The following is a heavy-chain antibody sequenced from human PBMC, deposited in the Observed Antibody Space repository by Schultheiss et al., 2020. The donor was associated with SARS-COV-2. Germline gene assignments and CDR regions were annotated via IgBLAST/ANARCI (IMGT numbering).Heavy chain of an antibody. V-gene: IGHV3-71*01. Sequence: GGSLRLSCAASGFTFSSYAMSWVRQAPGKGLEWVGFIRSKAYGGTTEYAASVKGRFTISRDNAKNSLYLQMNSLRAEDTAVYYCAKGPTVVTPYIDYWGQGTLVTVSS. CDR1: GFTFSSYA. D-gene: IGHD4-23*01. J-gene: IGHJ4*02. CDR2: IRSKAYGGTT. CDR3: AKGPTVVTPYIDY.